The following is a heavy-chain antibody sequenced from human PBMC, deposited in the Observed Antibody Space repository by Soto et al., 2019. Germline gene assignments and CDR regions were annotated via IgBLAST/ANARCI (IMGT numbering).Heavy chain of an antibody. CDR2: INAGNGNT. Sequence: GASVKVSCKASGHTFTSYAMHWVRQAPGQRLEWMGWINAGNGNTKYSQKFQGRVTRTRDTSTSTAYMELGSLRSEDTAVYYCARVCDVAGPEGDYYYYYGMDVSARGTTVTVSS. CDR1: GHTFTSYA. V-gene: IGHV1-3*01. CDR3: ARVCDVAGPEGDYYYYYGMDV. D-gene: IGHD2-21*01. J-gene: IGHJ6*02.